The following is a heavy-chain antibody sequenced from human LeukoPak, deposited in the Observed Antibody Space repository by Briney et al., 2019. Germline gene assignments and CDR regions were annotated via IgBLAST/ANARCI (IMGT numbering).Heavy chain of an antibody. Sequence: PGRSLRLSCAASGFTFSSYGMHWVRQAPGKGLEWVAVISYDGSNKYYADSVKGRFTISRDNSKNTLYLQMNSLRAEDTAVYYCAKEMVLGIAAAGSPTFDYWGQGTLVTVSS. CDR2: ISYDGSNK. CDR3: AKEMVLGIAAAGSPTFDY. D-gene: IGHD6-13*01. CDR1: GFTFSSYG. J-gene: IGHJ4*02. V-gene: IGHV3-30*18.